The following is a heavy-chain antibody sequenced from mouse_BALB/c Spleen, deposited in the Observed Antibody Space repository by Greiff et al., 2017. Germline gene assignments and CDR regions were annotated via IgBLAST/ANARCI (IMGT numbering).Heavy chain of an antibody. V-gene: IGHV14-3*02. Sequence: EVQVVESGAELVKPGASVKLSCTASGFNIKDTYMHWVKQRPEQGLEWIGRIDTANGNTKYDPKFQGKVTITADTSTNTAYLQLSSRTSEDTAVYYCANWGYYAMDYWGQGTSVTVSS. CDR2: IDTANGNT. CDR3: ANWGYYAMDY. CDR1: GFNIKDTY. J-gene: IGHJ4*01. D-gene: IGHD4-1*01.